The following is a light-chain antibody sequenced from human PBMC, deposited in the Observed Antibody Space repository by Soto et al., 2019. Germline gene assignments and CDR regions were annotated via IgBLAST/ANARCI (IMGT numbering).Light chain of an antibody. J-gene: IGLJ2*01. CDR3: CSYAGSYTL. V-gene: IGLV2-11*01. Sequence: QSALTQPRSLSGSPGQSVTISCTGTSSDVGGYRFVSWYQQHPGKAPRLILFDVTTRPSGVPDRFSGSKSGNTASLTISGLQADDEADYYCCSYAGSYTLFGGGTNVTVL. CDR1: SSDVGGYRF. CDR2: DVT.